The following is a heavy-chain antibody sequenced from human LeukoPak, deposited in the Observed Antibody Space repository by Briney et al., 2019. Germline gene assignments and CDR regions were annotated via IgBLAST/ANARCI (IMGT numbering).Heavy chain of an antibody. D-gene: IGHD3-3*01. CDR3: AKGYDFWSGYYHDDAFDI. V-gene: IGHV3-23*01. CDR2: ISGSGGST. Sequence: GGSLRLSCAASGFTFSSYAMSWVRQAPGKGREWGSAISGSGGSTYYADSVKGLFTISRDNSKNTLYLQMNSLRAEDTAVYYCAKGYDFWSGYYHDDAFDIWGQGTMVTVSS. CDR1: GFTFSSYA. J-gene: IGHJ3*02.